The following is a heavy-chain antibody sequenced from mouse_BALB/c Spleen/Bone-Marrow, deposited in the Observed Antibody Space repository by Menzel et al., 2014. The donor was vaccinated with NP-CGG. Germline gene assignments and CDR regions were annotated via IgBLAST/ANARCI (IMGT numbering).Heavy chain of an antibody. CDR1: GFTFSSYT. V-gene: IGHV5-12-2*01. D-gene: IGHD2-1*01. CDR3: TRQIYFPYFDY. Sequence: EVKVVESGGGLVQPGGSLKLSCAASGFTFSSYTMSWVRQTPEKRLEWVAYISNGGGSTYYPDTVKGRFTISRDNAKNTLYLKMSSLKSEDTAMYYCTRQIYFPYFDYWGQGTTLTVSS. J-gene: IGHJ2*01. CDR2: ISNGGGST.